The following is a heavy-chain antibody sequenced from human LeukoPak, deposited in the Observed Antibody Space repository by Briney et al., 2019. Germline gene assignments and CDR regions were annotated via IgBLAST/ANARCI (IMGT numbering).Heavy chain of an antibody. CDR3: VREGKWEMTTTTGSFDY. CDR2: IKEDGSEK. V-gene: IGHV3-7*01. Sequence: PGGSLRLSCAASGFTFSNYWMNWVRPAPEKGLEWVANIKEDGSEKYYVDSVKGRFTISRDNAENSLYLQMNSLRAEDTAVYYCVREGKWEMTTTTGSFDYWGQGTLVTVSS. CDR1: GFTFSNYW. D-gene: IGHD5-24*01. J-gene: IGHJ4*02.